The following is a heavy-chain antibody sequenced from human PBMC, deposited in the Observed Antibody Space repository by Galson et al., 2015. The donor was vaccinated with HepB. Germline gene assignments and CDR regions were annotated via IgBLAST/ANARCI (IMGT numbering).Heavy chain of an antibody. Sequence: SLRLSCAASGFTFSNYDMHWVRQRTGKSLEWVSLIANVGDTNYADSVKGRFSISRENAKNSLYLQMISLRAGDTAVYYCARGNATTGGAFDIWGQGTMVTVSS. V-gene: IGHV3-13*01. D-gene: IGHD4-11*01. J-gene: IGHJ3*02. CDR3: ARGNATTGGAFDI. CDR1: GFTFSNYD. CDR2: IANVGDT.